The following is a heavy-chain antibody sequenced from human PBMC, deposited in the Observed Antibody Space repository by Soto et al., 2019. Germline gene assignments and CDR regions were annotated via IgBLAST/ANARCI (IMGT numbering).Heavy chain of an antibody. CDR1: GFSLTSNGVG. V-gene: IGHV2-5*01. Sequence: QISLKESGPTLVQPTQTLTLTCTFSGFSLTSNGVGVGWIRQPPGKALEWLALIYWYDTERYSPSLKTRLTITKDTSKNQVVLTMTYMDPVDTATYYCAHEGYGSDTWYDPWGQGTLVTVSS. D-gene: IGHD6-13*01. J-gene: IGHJ5*02. CDR3: AHEGYGSDTWYDP. CDR2: IYWYDTE.